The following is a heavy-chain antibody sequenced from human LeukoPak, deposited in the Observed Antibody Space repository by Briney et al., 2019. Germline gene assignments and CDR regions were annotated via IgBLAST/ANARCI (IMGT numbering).Heavy chain of an antibody. V-gene: IGHV1-69*10. CDR1: GGTFSSYA. D-gene: IGHD2-8*02. CDR3: AGHHPRNTVDF. Sequence: ASVKVSCKASGGTFSSYAISWVRQAPGQGLEWMGGIIPILGIANYAQKFQGRVTITADKSTSTAYMELSSLRSEDTAVYYCAGHHPRNTVDFWGQGTLVTVSS. CDR2: IIPILGIA. J-gene: IGHJ4*02.